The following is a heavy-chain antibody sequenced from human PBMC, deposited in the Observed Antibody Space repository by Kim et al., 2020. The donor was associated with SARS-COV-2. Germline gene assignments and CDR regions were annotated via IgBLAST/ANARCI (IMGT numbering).Heavy chain of an antibody. J-gene: IGHJ4*02. D-gene: IGHD2-2*01. CDR3: ARVVRSTVTGVYY. CDR1: GFTFSSYS. CDR2: ISYDGSNK. Sequence: GGSLRLSCAASGFTFSSYSMHWVRQAPGKGLVWVAVISYDGSNKYYADSVKGRFTISRDNSKNTLYLQMNSLRAEDTAVYYCARVVRSTVTGVYYWGQGT. V-gene: IGHV3-30-3*01.